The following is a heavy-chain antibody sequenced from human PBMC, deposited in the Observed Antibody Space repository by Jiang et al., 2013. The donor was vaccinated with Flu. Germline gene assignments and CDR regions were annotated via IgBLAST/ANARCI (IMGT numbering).Heavy chain of an antibody. CDR2: INPNSGGT. D-gene: IGHD6-13*01. V-gene: IGHV1-2*02. CDR1: GYTFTGYY. J-gene: IGHJ4*02. CDR3: ARDSGSSSWYSYFDY. Sequence: CKASGYTFTGYYMHWVRQAPGQGLEWMGWINPNSGGTNYAQKFQGRVTMTRDTSISTAYMELSRLRSDDTAVYYCARDSGSSSWYSYFDYWGQGTLVTVSS.